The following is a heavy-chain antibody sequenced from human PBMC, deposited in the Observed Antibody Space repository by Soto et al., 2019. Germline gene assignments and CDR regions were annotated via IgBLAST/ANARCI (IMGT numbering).Heavy chain of an antibody. V-gene: IGHV3-33*01. D-gene: IGHD4-17*01. CDR2: IWHDGSNK. Sequence: QVQLVESGGGVVQPGRYLRVSCAASGITFNSYGMHWVRQAPGKGLEWVAVIWHDGSNKYYADSVKGRFTISRDNSKNTLYLQMNSLRAEDTAVYYCASSSYGDYDAYWGQGTLVTVSS. CDR3: ASSSYGDYDAY. J-gene: IGHJ4*02. CDR1: GITFNSYG.